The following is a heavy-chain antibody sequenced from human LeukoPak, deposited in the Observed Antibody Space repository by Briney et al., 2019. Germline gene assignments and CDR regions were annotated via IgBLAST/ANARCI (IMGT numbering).Heavy chain of an antibody. D-gene: IGHD2-2*02. Sequence: SETLSLTCAVYGGSFSGYYWSWIRQPPGKGLEWIGEINHSGSTNYNPSLKSRVTISVDTSKNQFSLKLSSVTAADTAVYYCARDIRRRGWFDPWGQGTLVTVSS. J-gene: IGHJ5*02. CDR3: ARDIRRRGWFDP. V-gene: IGHV4-34*01. CDR1: GGSFSGYY. CDR2: INHSGST.